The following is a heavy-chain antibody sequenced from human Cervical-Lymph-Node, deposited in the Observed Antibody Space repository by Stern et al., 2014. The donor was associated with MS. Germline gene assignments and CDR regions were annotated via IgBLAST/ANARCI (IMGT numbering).Heavy chain of an antibody. D-gene: IGHD3-10*02. V-gene: IGHV3-66*02. CDR2: LYHGGST. J-gene: IGHJ5*02. CDR3: ATFVFGAPPT. CDR1: GFVRANY. Sequence: EVQLVESGGGLVQPGGSLRLSCAASGFVRANYMIWVRQAPGKGLEWVPLLYHGGSTYSAHSVEGRFAIPRDTSRNTLYLQMNSLRPEDTAVYYCATFVFGAPPTWGQGTLVTVPS.